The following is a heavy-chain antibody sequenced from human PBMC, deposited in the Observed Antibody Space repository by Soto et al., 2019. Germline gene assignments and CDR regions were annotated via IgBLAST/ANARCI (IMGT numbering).Heavy chain of an antibody. D-gene: IGHD3-9*01. CDR3: ARHYYDILTGYYPPDYMDV. CDR2: IYYSGST. CDR1: GGCMSSRRYD. V-gene: IGHV4-39*01. J-gene: IGHJ6*03. Sequence: SETLSLTCTVSGGCMSSRRYDWGWIRQPPGKGLEWIGSIYYSGSTYYNPSLKSRVTISVDTSKNQFSLKLSSVTAADTAVYYCARHYYDILTGYYPPDYMDVWGKGTTVTVSS.